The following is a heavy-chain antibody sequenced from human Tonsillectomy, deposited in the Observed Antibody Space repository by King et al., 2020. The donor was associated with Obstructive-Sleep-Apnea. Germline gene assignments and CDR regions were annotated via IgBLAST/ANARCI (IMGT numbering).Heavy chain of an antibody. Sequence: VQLVESGGGLVQPGGSLKLSCAASGSTFSGSTMHWVRQASGKGLEWVGRIRSKANNYATVYAASVQGRFTISRDDSKNTAFLQMNSLKTEDTAVYYCTRSGVVTAAFVHWGQGTLVTVSS. V-gene: IGHV3-73*02. CDR3: TRSGVVTAAFVH. D-gene: IGHD2-21*02. CDR1: GSTFSGST. J-gene: IGHJ4*02. CDR2: IRSKANNYAT.